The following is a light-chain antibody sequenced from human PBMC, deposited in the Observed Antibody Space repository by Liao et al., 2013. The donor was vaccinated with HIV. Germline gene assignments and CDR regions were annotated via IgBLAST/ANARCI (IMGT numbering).Light chain of an antibody. Sequence: SYELTQPPSVSVSPGQTATITCSGDKLGDKFACWYQQKPGQSPVLVIYSDDKRPSGIPERFSGSNSANTATLTISRVEAGDEADYYCQVWDSSSDHYFFGTGTKVTVL. V-gene: IGLV3-1*01. CDR2: SDD. CDR3: QVWDSSSDHYF. CDR1: KLGDKF. J-gene: IGLJ1*01.